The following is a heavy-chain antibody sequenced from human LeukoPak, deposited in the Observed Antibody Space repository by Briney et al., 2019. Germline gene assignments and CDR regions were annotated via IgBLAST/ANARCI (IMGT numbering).Heavy chain of an antibody. Sequence: ASVKVSCKASGYTFTSYGISWVRQAPGQGLEWMGWISAYNGNTNYAQKLQGRVTMTTDTSTSTAYMELRSPRSDDTAVYYCARDRSYYYDSSGYPPSDYWGQGTLVTVSS. D-gene: IGHD3-22*01. V-gene: IGHV1-18*01. CDR1: GYTFTSYG. J-gene: IGHJ4*02. CDR2: ISAYNGNT. CDR3: ARDRSYYYDSSGYPPSDY.